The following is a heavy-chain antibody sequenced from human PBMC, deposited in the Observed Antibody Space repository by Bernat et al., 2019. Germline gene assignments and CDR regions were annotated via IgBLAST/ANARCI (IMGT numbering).Heavy chain of an antibody. Sequence: QLQLQESGPGLVKPSETLSLTCTVSGGSISSSSYYWGWIRQPPGKGLEWIGSIYYSGSTYYNPSLKSRVTISVDTSKNQFSLKLSSVTAADTAVYYCAVGWSGYPFDPWGQGTLVTVSS. V-gene: IGHV4-39*01. CDR3: AVGWSGYPFDP. CDR1: GGSISSSSYY. D-gene: IGHD3-3*01. CDR2: IYYSGST. J-gene: IGHJ5*02.